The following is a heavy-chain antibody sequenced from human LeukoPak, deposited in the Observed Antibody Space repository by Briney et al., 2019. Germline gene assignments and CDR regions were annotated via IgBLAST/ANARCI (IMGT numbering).Heavy chain of an antibody. Sequence: ASVKVSCKASGYTFTSYYMHWVRQAPGQGLEWMGIINPSGGSTSYAQKFQGRVTMTTDASTGTAYIELRSLRSDDTAVYYCARGPMYSTSYYAPDYWGQGTPVTVSS. CDR3: ARGPMYSTSYYAPDY. V-gene: IGHV1-46*01. CDR1: GYTFTSYY. J-gene: IGHJ4*02. D-gene: IGHD6-13*01. CDR2: INPSGGST.